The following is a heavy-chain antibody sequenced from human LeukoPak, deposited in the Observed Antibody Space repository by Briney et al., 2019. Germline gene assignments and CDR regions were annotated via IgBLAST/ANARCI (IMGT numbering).Heavy chain of an antibody. D-gene: IGHD3-10*01. CDR3: ARDSYGTHFDY. CDR1: GLTFSSYA. CDR2: ISYDGSNK. V-gene: IGHV3-30*04. J-gene: IGHJ4*02. Sequence: GRSLRLSCAASGLTFSSYAMHWVRQAPGKGLEWVAVISYDGSNKYYADSVKGRFTISRDNSKNTLYLQMNSLRAEDTAVYYCARDSYGTHFDYWGQGTLVTASS.